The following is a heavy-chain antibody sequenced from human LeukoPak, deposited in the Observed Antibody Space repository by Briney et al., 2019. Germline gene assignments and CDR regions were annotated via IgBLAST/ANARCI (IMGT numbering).Heavy chain of an antibody. V-gene: IGHV3-7*01. CDR3: ARARHYYDSSALPYYFDY. D-gene: IGHD3-22*01. CDR2: IKQDGSEK. J-gene: IGHJ4*02. Sequence: GGSLRLSCAASGSTFSSYWMSWVRQAPGKGLEWVANIKQDGSEKYYVDSVKGRFTISRDNAKNSPYLQMNSLRAEDTAVYYCARARHYYDSSALPYYFDYWGQGTLVTVSS. CDR1: GSTFSSYW.